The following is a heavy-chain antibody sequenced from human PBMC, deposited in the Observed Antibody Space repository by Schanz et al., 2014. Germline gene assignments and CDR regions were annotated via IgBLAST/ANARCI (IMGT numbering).Heavy chain of an antibody. Sequence: QVQLVQSGAEVKKPGSPVKVSCKSSGGTFSSYAISWVRQAPGQGLEWMGRIIPSLGLAKYEQKFQDKVTITADRSTSTAYMDLRSLRSDDTAVYYCARPSDSSWYMDVWGKGTTVTVSS. V-gene: IGHV1-69*02. CDR2: IIPSLGLA. CDR1: GGTFSSYA. D-gene: IGHD2-21*02. CDR3: ARPSDSSWYMDV. J-gene: IGHJ6*03.